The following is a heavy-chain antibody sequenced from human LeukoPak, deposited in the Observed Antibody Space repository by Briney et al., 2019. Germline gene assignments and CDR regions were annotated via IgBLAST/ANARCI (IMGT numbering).Heavy chain of an antibody. Sequence: GGSLRLSCAASGFTFSSYAMSWVRQPPGKGREWVSAISGSGGSTYYADSVKGRFTISRDNSKNTLYLQMNSLRAEDTAVYYCAKAGRSGSYYYYMDVRGKGTTVTVSS. J-gene: IGHJ6*03. CDR2: ISGSGGST. V-gene: IGHV3-23*01. CDR3: AKAGRSGSYYYYMDV. D-gene: IGHD6-19*01. CDR1: GFTFSSYA.